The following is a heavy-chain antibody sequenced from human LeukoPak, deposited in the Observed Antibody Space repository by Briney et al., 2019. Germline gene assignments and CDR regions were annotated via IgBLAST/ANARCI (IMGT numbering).Heavy chain of an antibody. CDR1: GFAFNTYA. Sequence: GGSLRLSCAASGFAFNTYAMSWVRQAPGKGLEWVAVIWYDGSNKYYADSVKGRFTISRDNSKNTLYLQMNSLRAGDTAVYYCAREGYTSGSTSFDYWGQGTLVTVSS. V-gene: IGHV3-33*08. J-gene: IGHJ4*02. D-gene: IGHD3-22*01. CDR3: AREGYTSGSTSFDY. CDR2: IWYDGSNK.